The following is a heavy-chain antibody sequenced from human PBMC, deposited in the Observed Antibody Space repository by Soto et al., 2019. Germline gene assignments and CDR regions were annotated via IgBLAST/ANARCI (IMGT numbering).Heavy chain of an antibody. CDR1: GDSISTSNW. CDR3: ARKINGYYPFDY. Sequence: QVHLQESGPGLVKPSDTLSLTCAVSGDSISTSNWWGWIRQPPGKGLEWIGYIYHTGSTHYNPSLESRVTMSVDTSKNQFALKLTSVTAGDTAVYYCARKINGYYPFDYWGQGALVTVSS. CDR2: IYHTGST. D-gene: IGHD2-2*03. V-gene: IGHV4-28*01. J-gene: IGHJ4*02.